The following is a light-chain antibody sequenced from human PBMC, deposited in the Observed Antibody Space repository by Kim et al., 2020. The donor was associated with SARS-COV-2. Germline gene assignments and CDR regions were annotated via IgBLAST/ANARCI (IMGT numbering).Light chain of an antibody. Sequence: GNTVTITCRAIRGNRNYLKWYQQKPGKAPELRIYTASSLQSGVPSRFGGSGSDTYFTLTINTLEPEDFATYYCQQSYITPYTFGQGTKLEI. CDR2: TAS. CDR1: RGNRNY. CDR3: QQSYITPYT. V-gene: IGKV1-39*01. J-gene: IGKJ2*01.